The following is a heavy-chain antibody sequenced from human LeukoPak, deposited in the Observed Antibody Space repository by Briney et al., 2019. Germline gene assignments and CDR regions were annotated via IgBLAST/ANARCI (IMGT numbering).Heavy chain of an antibody. CDR1: GFIFSNNG. CDR2: ISYDGSNK. Sequence: GGSLRLSCEVSGFIFSNNGMHWVRQAPGKGLEWVAIISYDGSNKCYADSVKGRFTISRDNSKSTLYLQMNSLRAEDTAVYYCARSKSSSSPNFDYWGQGTLVTVSS. V-gene: IGHV3-30*03. J-gene: IGHJ4*02. CDR3: ARSKSSSSPNFDY. D-gene: IGHD6-6*01.